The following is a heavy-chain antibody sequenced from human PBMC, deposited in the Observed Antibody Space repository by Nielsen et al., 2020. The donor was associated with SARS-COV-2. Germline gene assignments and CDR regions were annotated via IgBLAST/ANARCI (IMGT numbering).Heavy chain of an antibody. CDR3: ARDHILTGYYPHYFYYGLDV. D-gene: IGHD3-9*01. V-gene: IGHV3-21*01. Sequence: PGKGLEWVSSISSSRDYIYYADSVKGRFTISRDNANNSVFLQMNSLRAEDTAVYYCARDHILTGYYPHYFYYGLDVWGLGTTVTVSS. CDR2: ISSSRDYI. J-gene: IGHJ6*02.